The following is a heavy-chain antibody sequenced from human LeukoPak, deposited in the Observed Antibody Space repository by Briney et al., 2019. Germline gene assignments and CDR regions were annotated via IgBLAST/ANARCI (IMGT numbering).Heavy chain of an antibody. J-gene: IGHJ6*03. V-gene: IGHV4-39*01. CDR2: IYYSGST. CDR1: GGSINGSIYY. Sequence: SETLSLTCTVSGGSINGSIYYWGWIRQPPGKDLEWIVSIYYSGSTCYNPSLKSRLTMSVDTSKNQFSLKLSSVTASDTAAYYFARHGGDVPHYYHMDVWGKGTTVTVSS. CDR3: ARHGGDVPHYYHMDV. D-gene: IGHD2-21*02.